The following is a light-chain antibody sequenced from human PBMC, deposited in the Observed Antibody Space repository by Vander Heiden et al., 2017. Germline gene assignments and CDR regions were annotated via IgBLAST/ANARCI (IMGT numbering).Light chain of an antibody. J-gene: IGKJ3*01. V-gene: IGKV1-39*01. Sequence: DIQMTQSPSSLSASVGDRVTITCRASQSISTYLNWYQQKPGTAPKLLIYGASTLQSGVPSRFSGSGYGTDFALTISSRLQEDFAPYYCQQIDYSPLFTFGHGTKVDIK. CDR3: QQIDYSPLFT. CDR2: GAS. CDR1: QSISTY.